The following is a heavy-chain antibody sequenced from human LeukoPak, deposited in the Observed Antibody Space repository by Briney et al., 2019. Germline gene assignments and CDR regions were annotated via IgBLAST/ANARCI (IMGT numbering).Heavy chain of an antibody. CDR3: AKDVAANWKEGLDY. V-gene: IGHV3-33*06. CDR1: GFTFSSYG. Sequence: GRSLRLSCAASGFTFSSYGIHWVRQAPGKGLEWVAVIWYDGSNKYYTDSVKGRFTISRDNSKNTLYLRMNSLRAEDTAVYYCAKDVAANWKEGLDYWGQGTLVTVSS. J-gene: IGHJ4*02. D-gene: IGHD1-1*01. CDR2: IWYDGSNK.